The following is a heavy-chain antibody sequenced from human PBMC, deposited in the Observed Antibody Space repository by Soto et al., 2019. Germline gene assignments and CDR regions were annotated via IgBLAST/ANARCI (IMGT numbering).Heavy chain of an antibody. V-gene: IGHV1-18*01. Sequence: QVKLVQSGTEVKQPGASMKVSCKASGYSFATSGISWVRQAPGQGLEWRGWISAYNGNTNYDQKLQDRVTMTTDTSTSTAYLELRNLRSDDTAVYYCARAGQYYDSSGYANWGQGTRVTVSS. CDR1: GYSFATSG. D-gene: IGHD3-22*01. CDR2: ISAYNGNT. J-gene: IGHJ4*02. CDR3: ARAGQYYDSSGYAN.